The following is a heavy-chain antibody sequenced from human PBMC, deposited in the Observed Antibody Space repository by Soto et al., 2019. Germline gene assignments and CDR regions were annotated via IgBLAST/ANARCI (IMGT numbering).Heavy chain of an antibody. V-gene: IGHV3-23*01. CDR1: GFTFSSYA. J-gene: IGHJ5*02. Sequence: EVQLLESGGGLVQPGGSLRLSCAASGFTFSSYAMSWVRQAPGKGLEWVSAISGSGGSTYYADSVKGRFTISRDNSKNTRYLQMNSLRAEDTAVYYCAKDFWYSSSWSLFDPWGQGTLVTVSS. CDR3: AKDFWYSSSWSLFDP. D-gene: IGHD6-13*01. CDR2: ISGSGGST.